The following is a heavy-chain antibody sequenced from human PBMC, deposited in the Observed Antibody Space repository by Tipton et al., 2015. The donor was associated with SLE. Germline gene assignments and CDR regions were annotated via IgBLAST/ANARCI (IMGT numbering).Heavy chain of an antibody. V-gene: IGHV4-4*07. J-gene: IGHJ2*01. CDR3: ARGVRIAVVKGWYFDL. Sequence: TLSLTCTVSGDSISNYYWSWIRQSAGKGLEWMGRFYPGGTTSYNPSFKSRVTMSADTSKNQLSLKLNSVTAADTAVYYCARGVRIAVVKGWYFDLWGRGTLVTVSS. CDR1: GDSISNYY. D-gene: IGHD6-19*01. CDR2: FYPGGTT.